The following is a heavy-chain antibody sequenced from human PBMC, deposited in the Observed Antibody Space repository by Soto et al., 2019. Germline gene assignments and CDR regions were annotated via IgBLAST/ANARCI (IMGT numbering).Heavy chain of an antibody. Sequence: EVQLVESGGGLVQPGGSLGLSCEASGFPFSSYWMSWARQVPGKGLEWVANIKLDGSEKYYVDSVKGRFTISRDNAKNSLYLQMNSLRAEDTAVYYCARDVETGVDYFDYWGQGTLVTVSS. J-gene: IGHJ4*02. CDR1: GFPFSSYW. D-gene: IGHD7-27*01. CDR3: ARDVETGVDYFDY. CDR2: IKLDGSEK. V-gene: IGHV3-7*01.